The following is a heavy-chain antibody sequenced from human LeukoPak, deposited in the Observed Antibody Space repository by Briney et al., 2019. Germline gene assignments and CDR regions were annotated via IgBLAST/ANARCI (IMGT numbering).Heavy chain of an antibody. CDR2: INTNIGGT. J-gene: IGHJ3*02. Sequence: ASVKISCKASAYTFTNYYIHWVRRAPGQGLEWMGRINTNIGGTDYAQEFQGRVTMTRDSSISTAYMDLSRLTSDDTAVYCCARDSQSWFYYDSSGFDAFDIWGQGTMVTVSS. CDR1: AYTFTNYY. V-gene: IGHV1-2*06. D-gene: IGHD3-22*01. CDR3: ARDSQSWFYYDSSGFDAFDI.